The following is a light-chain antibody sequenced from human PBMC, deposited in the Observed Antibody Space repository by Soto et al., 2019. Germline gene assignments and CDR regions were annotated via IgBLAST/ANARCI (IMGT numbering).Light chain of an antibody. Sequence: QAVVTQSPSASGTPGQRITISCSGSSSNIGSNSVYWYQQLPGSAPKLLMHSNDQRPSGVPDRFSGSRSGTSASLAVSGLRSEDEADYYCAAWDDSLGGYVFGPGTKLTVL. CDR3: AAWDDSLGGYV. J-gene: IGLJ1*01. CDR2: SND. CDR1: SSNIGSNS. V-gene: IGLV1-47*02.